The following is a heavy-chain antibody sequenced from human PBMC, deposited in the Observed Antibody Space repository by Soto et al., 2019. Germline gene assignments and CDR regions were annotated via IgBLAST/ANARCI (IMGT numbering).Heavy chain of an antibody. D-gene: IGHD1-20*01. CDR3: AKDAVPYNGKWDWFDS. Sequence: DVQLLESGGGLVQPGGSLTLSCAASRFTFSDFAMSWVRQAPGKGLEWVSSIGGGGSDTYYADSVKGRFTISRDNSKNTLYLQMDSLRDEDTAVYYCAKDAVPYNGKWDWFDSWGHGTLVIVS. J-gene: IGHJ5*01. CDR2: IGGGGSDT. CDR1: RFTFSDFA. V-gene: IGHV3-23*01.